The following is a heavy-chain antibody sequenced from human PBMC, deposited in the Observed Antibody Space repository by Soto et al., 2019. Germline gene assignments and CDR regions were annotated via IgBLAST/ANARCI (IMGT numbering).Heavy chain of an antibody. J-gene: IGHJ6*02. D-gene: IGHD6-6*01. V-gene: IGHV4-31*03. Sequence: QVQLQESGPGLVKPSQTLSLTCTVSGGSISSGGYYWTWIRQHPGKGLEWIGYNYYRGITYYNPSLKSRVTISLDTSKNQFSLKLSSVTAADTAVYYCARGSSIAGLYYGMDVWCQGTTVTVSS. CDR2: NYYRGIT. CDR3: ARGSSIAGLYYGMDV. CDR1: GGSISSGGYY.